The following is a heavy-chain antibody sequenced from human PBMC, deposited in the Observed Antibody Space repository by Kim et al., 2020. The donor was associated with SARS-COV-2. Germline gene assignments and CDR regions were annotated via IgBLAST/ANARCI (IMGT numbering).Heavy chain of an antibody. D-gene: IGHD3-10*01. J-gene: IGHJ4*02. V-gene: IGHV3-30*02. Sequence: AASVKGRFTSSRDNSKNTRYLQMNSLRAENTAVYYCAKDLSLLWFGAFDYWGQGTLVTVSS. CDR3: AKDLSLLWFGAFDY.